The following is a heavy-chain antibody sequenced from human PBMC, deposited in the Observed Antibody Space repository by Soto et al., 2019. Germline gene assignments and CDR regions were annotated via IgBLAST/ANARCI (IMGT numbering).Heavy chain of an antibody. D-gene: IGHD2-15*01. CDR1: GDSFSDYK. J-gene: IGHJ4*02. Sequence: SETLSLTCTVSGDSFSDYKWSWIRQPPGKGLEYIGYMYSSGYTDYNPSLKSRVTMSIDTSKNQYSLKLSSATAADTAVYYCAREWSACDYWGRRNRVIVST. V-gene: IGHV4-59*01. CDR3: AREWSACDY. CDR2: MYSSGYT.